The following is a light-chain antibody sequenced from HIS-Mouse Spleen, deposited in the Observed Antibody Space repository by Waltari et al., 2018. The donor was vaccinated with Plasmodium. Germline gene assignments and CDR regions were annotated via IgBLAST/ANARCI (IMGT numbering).Light chain of an antibody. CDR1: SSAVGSYNL. V-gene: IGLV2-23*01. Sequence: QSALTQPASVSGSPGKSITLSCPGTSSAVGSYNLVSWYQQHPGKAPKLMIYEGSKRPSGVSNRFSGSKSGNTASLTISGLQAEDEADYYCCSYAGSSTYVFGTGTKVTVL. CDR3: CSYAGSSTYV. J-gene: IGLJ1*01. CDR2: EGS.